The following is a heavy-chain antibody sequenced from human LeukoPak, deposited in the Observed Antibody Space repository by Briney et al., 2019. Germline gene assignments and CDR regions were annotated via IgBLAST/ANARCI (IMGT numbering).Heavy chain of an antibody. V-gene: IGHV4-59*05. D-gene: IGHD2-2*01. CDR1: GGSMNSYY. CDR3: ARHVLVPAANNWFDP. Sequence: PSETLSLTCSVSGGSMNSYYWSWIRQPPGKGLEWIGSIYYSGSTYYNPSLKSRVTISVDTSKNQFSLKLSSVTAADTAVYYCARHVLVPAANNWFDPWGQGTLVTVSS. J-gene: IGHJ5*02. CDR2: IYYSGST.